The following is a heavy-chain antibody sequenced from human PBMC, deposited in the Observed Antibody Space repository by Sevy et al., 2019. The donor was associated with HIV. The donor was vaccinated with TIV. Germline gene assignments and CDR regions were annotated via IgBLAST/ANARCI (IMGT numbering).Heavy chain of an antibody. J-gene: IGHJ6*02. CDR1: GDSVSSNTAA. CDR3: ARDQSSVGSNWDSVAPADYGMDV. D-gene: IGHD2-2*01. CDR2: TYYRSKWFN. Sequence: SQTLSLTCAISGDSVSSNTAAWNWIRQSPSRGLEWLGRTYYRSKWFNDYAVSVISRISINPDTSKNLFSLQLNSVTPVDTAMYYCARDQSSVGSNWDSVAPADYGMDVWGQGTTVTVSS. V-gene: IGHV6-1*01.